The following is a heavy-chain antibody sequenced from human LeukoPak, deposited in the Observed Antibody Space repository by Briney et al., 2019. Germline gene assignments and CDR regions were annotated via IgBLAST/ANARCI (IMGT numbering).Heavy chain of an antibody. D-gene: IGHD5-12*01. J-gene: IGHJ4*02. CDR2: ISGSGSST. CDR1: GFTFSSYV. V-gene: IGHV3-23*01. Sequence: GGSLRLSCAASGFTFSSYVMSWVRQAPGKGLEWVPGISGSGSSTYYADSVKGRFTTSRDNSKNTLYLQISSLRAEDTAVYYCAKDLTYSGYYSYWGQGTLVTVSS. CDR3: AKDLTYSGYYSY.